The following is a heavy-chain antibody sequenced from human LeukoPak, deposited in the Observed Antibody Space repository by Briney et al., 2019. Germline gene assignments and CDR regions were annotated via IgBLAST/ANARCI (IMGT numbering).Heavy chain of an antibody. CDR2: ISAYNGNT. J-gene: IGHJ5*02. CDR1: GYTFTSYG. V-gene: IGHV1-18*01. D-gene: IGHD6-13*01. CDR3: ARVKQQLVLYWFDP. Sequence: ASVKVSCKASGYTFTSYGISWVRQAPGQGLEWMGWISAYNGNTNYAQKLQGRVTMTTDTSTSTAYMELRSLRSGDTAVYYCARVKQQLVLYWFDPWGQGTLVTVSS.